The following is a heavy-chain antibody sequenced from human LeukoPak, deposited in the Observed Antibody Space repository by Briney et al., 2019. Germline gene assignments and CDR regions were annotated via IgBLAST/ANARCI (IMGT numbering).Heavy chain of an antibody. V-gene: IGHV4-34*01. CDR2: LNHSGST. CDR1: GGSFSGYY. CDR3: ARERPSYYDILTGYYPRSLPYYFDY. D-gene: IGHD3-9*01. J-gene: IGHJ4*02. Sequence: SETLSHTRALYGGSFSGYYWSCLRQPPGKRGEWIGELNHSGSTNYTPSLKSRVTISVDTSKNQFSLKLSSVTAADTAVYYCARERPSYYDILTGYYPRSLPYYFDYWGQGTLVTVSS.